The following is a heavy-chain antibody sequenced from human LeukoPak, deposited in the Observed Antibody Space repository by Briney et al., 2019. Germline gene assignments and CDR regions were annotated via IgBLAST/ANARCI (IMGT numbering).Heavy chain of an antibody. CDR1: GFTFSSYA. D-gene: IGHD6-19*01. Sequence: TGGSLRLSCAASGFTFSSYAMSWVRQSPGKGLEWVSAISGSGDSTYYADSVKGRFTISRDNSKNTLYLQMNSLRAEDTAVYYCAKGSYSSGWYWGQGTLVTVSS. CDR2: ISGSGDST. V-gene: IGHV3-23*01. J-gene: IGHJ4*02. CDR3: AKGSYSSGWY.